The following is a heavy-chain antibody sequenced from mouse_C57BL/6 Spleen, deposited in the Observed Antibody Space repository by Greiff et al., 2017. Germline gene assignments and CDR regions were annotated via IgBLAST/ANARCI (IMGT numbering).Heavy chain of an antibody. CDR1: GYTFTDYY. J-gene: IGHJ3*01. CDR3: ARWDDGSSPWFAY. Sequence: VQLQQSGPELVKPGASVKISCKASGYTFTDYYMNWVKQSHGKSLEWIGDLNPNNGGTSYNQKFKGKATLTVDKSSSPAYMELRSLTSEDSAVYYCARWDDGSSPWFAYWGQGTLVTVSA. CDR2: LNPNNGGT. V-gene: IGHV1-26*01. D-gene: IGHD1-1*01.